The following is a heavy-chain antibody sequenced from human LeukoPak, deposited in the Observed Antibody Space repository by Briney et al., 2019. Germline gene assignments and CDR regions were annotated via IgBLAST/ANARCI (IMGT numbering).Heavy chain of an antibody. D-gene: IGHD6-13*01. CDR1: GFTFSSYA. Sequence: GGSLRLSCAASGFTFSSYAMSWVRQAPGKGLEWVSAISGSGGSTYYADSVKGRFTISRDNSKNSLYLQMGSPRDEDTAVFYCARGGAAAARKRGVDFWGQGTLVTVSS. CDR2: ISGSGGST. CDR3: ARGGAAAARKRGVDF. V-gene: IGHV3-23*01. J-gene: IGHJ4*02.